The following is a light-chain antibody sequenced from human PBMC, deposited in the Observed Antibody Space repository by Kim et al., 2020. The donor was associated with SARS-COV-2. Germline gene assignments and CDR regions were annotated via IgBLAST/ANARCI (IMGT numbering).Light chain of an antibody. J-gene: IGLJ2*01. Sequence: NFMLTQLHSVSESPGKTVTISCTGSSGSIASNYVQWYQQRPGSAPTTVIYEDNQRPSGVPDRFSGSIDSSSNSASLTISGLKTEDEADYYCQSYDSSNHVVFGGGTQLTVL. CDR1: SGSIASNY. CDR3: QSYDSSNHVV. V-gene: IGLV6-57*02. CDR2: EDN.